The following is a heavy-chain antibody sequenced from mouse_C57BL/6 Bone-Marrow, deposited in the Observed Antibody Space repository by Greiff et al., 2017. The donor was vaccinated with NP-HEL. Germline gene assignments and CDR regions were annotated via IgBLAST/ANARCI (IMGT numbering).Heavy chain of an antibody. V-gene: IGHV1-61*01. CDR2: IYPSDSET. CDR3: ASSYYSNYSWFAY. CDR1: GYTFTSYW. Sequence: VQLQQPGAELVRPGSSVKLSCKASGYTFTSYWMDWVKQRPGQGLEWIGNIYPSDSETHYNQKFKDKATLTVDKSSSTAYMQLSSLTSEDSAVYYCASSYYSNYSWFAYWGQGTLVTVSA. J-gene: IGHJ3*01. D-gene: IGHD2-5*01.